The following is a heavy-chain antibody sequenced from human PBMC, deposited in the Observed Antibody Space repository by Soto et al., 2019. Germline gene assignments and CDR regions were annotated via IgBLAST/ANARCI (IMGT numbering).Heavy chain of an antibody. J-gene: IGHJ6*03. V-gene: IGHV4-31*03. CDR2: IYYSGST. CDR3: ARLVVVPAAMSNLGYYHYMDV. D-gene: IGHD2-2*01. CDR1: GGSISSGGYY. Sequence: SETLSLTCTVSGGSISSGGYYWNWIRQHPGKGLEWIGYIYYSGSTYYNPSLKSRVTISVDTSKNQFSLKLSSVTAADTAVYYCARLVVVPAAMSNLGYYHYMDVWGKGTTVTVSS.